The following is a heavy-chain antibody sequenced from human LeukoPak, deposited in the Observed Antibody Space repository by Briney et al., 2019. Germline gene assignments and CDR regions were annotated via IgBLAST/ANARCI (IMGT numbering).Heavy chain of an antibody. V-gene: IGHV1-24*01. CDR2: FVTEDGET. Sequence: GASVKVSCKLSGDTLTELSMHWVRQSPGKGLEWMGGFVTEDGETIYAQKFQGRVTMTEDTSTDTAYMELSSLRSDDTAVYFCATLPRGHLFDSWGQGTLVTVSS. CDR1: GDTLTELS. J-gene: IGHJ4*02. CDR3: ATLPRGHLFDS. D-gene: IGHD3-10*01.